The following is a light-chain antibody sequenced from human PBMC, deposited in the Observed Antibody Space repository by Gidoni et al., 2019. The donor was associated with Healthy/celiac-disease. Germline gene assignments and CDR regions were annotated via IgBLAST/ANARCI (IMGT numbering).Light chain of an antibody. V-gene: IGLV1-51*01. CDR3: GTWDSSLSAGGYV. Sequence: QSVFPQPPSVSASPGQQITISFSGSSSNIGNNYVAWYQQGPGTAPKLLIYDNNKRPSGIPDRFSGSKSGTSATLGITGLQTGDEADYYCGTWDSSLSAGGYVFGTGTKVTVL. CDR2: DNN. J-gene: IGLJ1*01. CDR1: SSNIGNNY.